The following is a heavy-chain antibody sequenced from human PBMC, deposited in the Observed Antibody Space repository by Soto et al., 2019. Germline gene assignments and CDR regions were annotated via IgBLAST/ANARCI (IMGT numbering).Heavy chain of an antibody. V-gene: IGHV3-23*01. D-gene: IGHD1-20*01. CDR2: IGGGGDDR. CDR1: GFIFSNYA. CDR3: AKDIKDHNSVWDPFDT. Sequence: EAQLLESGGGLVQPGGSLRLSCVASGFIFSNYAMSWVRQAPGKGLEWVSSIGGGGDDRYYADSVRGRFTISRDNVKSTLFLQFSSLRAEDTAVYYCAKDIKDHNSVWDPFDTLGQGTMVIVSS. J-gene: IGHJ3*02.